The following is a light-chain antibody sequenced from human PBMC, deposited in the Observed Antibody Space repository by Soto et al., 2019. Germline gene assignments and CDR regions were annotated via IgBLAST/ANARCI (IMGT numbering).Light chain of an antibody. CDR3: QKYNSAPLT. J-gene: IGKJ4*01. CDR1: QGIAPY. CDR2: AAS. Sequence: DVQMTQSPSSLSASVGDRVTITCRASQGIAPYLAWFQQKPGKVPKLLIYAASTLQSGVPSRFSASGSGADFTLTISSLQPEDVGTYYCQKYNSAPLTFGGGTKVEIK. V-gene: IGKV1-27*01.